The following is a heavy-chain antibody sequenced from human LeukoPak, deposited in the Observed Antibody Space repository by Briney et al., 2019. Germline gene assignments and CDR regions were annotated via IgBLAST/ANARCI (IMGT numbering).Heavy chain of an antibody. V-gene: IGHV3-73*01. CDR2: LRRKVNSYAT. D-gene: IGHD7-27*01. CDR3: TRHLPELGGPDGY. CDR1: GFTFSGSA. Sequence: PGGALKLSCAASGFTFSGSAMHTGRQAFGKGLEWVGHLRRKVNSYATAYATSVKGRFSISRDDSKNTAYLQMNSLKTEDTAVYYCTRHLPELGGPDGYWGQGNLVTVSS. J-gene: IGHJ4*02.